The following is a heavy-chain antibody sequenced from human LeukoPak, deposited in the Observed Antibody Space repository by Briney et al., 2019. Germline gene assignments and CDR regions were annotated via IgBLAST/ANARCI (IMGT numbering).Heavy chain of an antibody. D-gene: IGHD3-22*01. J-gene: IGHJ4*02. CDR3: ARDRGAAYYYDSSGRPNDY. V-gene: IGHV3-7*01. CDR1: GFTFSSFG. Sequence: GGSLRLSCAASGFTFSSFGMSWVRQAPGKGLEWVANIKQDGSEKYYVDSVKGRFAISRDNAKNSLYLQMNSLRAEDTAVYYCARDRGAAYYYDSSGRPNDYWGQGILVTVSS. CDR2: IKQDGSEK.